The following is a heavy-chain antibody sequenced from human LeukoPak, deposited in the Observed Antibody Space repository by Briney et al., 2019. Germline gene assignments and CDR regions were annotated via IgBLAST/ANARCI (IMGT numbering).Heavy chain of an antibody. J-gene: IGHJ4*02. CDR1: SYNFPNYW. Sequence: GESLKISCKASSYNFPNYWIGWVRQMPGKGLEWMGIIYPGDSDTRYSPSFQAQVTISADKSISTAYLQWSSLKASDTAMYYCARRSGNPGDFDYWGQGTLVTVSS. D-gene: IGHD1-26*01. CDR2: IYPGDSDT. V-gene: IGHV5-51*01. CDR3: ARRSGNPGDFDY.